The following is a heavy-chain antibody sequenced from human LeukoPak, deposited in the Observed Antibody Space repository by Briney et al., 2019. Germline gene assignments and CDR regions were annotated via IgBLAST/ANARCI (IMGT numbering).Heavy chain of an antibody. CDR3: ARLTQKYYGFDY. CDR2: IYYSGST. Sequence: SETLSLTCTVSGGSIGSSSYYWGWIRQPPGKGLEWIGSIYYSGSTYYNPSLKSRVTISVDTSKNQFSLKLSSVTAADTAVYYCARLTQKYYGFDYWGQGTLATVSS. V-gene: IGHV4-39*01. J-gene: IGHJ4*02. D-gene: IGHD3-10*01. CDR1: GGSIGSSSYY.